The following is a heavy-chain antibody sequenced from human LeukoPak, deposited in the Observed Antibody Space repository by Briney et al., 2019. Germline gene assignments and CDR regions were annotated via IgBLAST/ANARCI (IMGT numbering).Heavy chain of an antibody. CDR2: IYYSGST. Sequence: PSETLSLTCTVSGGSISSSSYYWGWIRQPPGKGPEWIGSIYYSGSTYYNPSLKSRVTISVDTSKNQFSLNLSSVTAADTAVYYCARHSGNCSGGSCYPGVYGMDVWGQGTTVTVSS. D-gene: IGHD2-15*01. CDR3: ARHSGNCSGGSCYPGVYGMDV. J-gene: IGHJ6*02. CDR1: GGSISSSSYY. V-gene: IGHV4-39*01.